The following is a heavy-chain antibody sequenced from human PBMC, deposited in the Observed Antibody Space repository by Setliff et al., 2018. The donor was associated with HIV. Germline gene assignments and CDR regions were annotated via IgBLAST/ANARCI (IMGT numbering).Heavy chain of an antibody. D-gene: IGHD3-22*01. CDR2: ISPHFGDT. V-gene: IGHV1-18*01. Sequence: ASVKVSCKASGYAFTSYGISWVRQAPGQGLEWMGWISPHFGDTNYAHNFQGRVTMTTDTTTNTAYLEVRSLRSDDTAVYYCARRPDGSGSYYYLEYWGQGTLVTVSS. CDR1: GYAFTSYG. J-gene: IGHJ4*02. CDR3: ARRPDGSGSYYYLEY.